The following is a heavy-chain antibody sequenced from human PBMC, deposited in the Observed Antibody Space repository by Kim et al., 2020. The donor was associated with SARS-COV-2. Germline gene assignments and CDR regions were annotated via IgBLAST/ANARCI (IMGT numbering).Heavy chain of an antibody. J-gene: IGHJ4*02. CDR3: AKDIWDGSGSAFDY. V-gene: IGHV3-9*01. D-gene: IGHD3-10*01. Sequence: ADSVKGRFTISRDNAKNSLYLQMNSLRAEDTALYYCAKDIWDGSGSAFDYWGQGTLVTVSS.